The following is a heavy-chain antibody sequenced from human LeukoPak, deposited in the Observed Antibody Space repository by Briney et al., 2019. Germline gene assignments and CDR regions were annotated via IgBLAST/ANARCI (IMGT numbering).Heavy chain of an antibody. Sequence: GGSLRLSCAASGFTFSSYGMHWVRQAPGKGLGWVAFIRYDGSNKYYADSVKGRLTISRDNSKNTLYLQMTSLRGDDTAVYYCAKEKNSYSSSSGQGYWGQGTLVTVSS. J-gene: IGHJ4*02. CDR2: IRYDGSNK. CDR1: GFTFSSYG. D-gene: IGHD6-6*01. CDR3: AKEKNSYSSSSGQGY. V-gene: IGHV3-30*02.